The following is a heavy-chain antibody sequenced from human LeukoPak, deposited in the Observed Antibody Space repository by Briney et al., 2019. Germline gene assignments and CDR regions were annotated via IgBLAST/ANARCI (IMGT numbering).Heavy chain of an antibody. CDR3: ARDSSGDGYDY. D-gene: IGHD5-24*01. CDR2: IYSGGST. J-gene: IGHJ4*02. CDR1: GFTVSSNY. V-gene: IGHV3-53*01. Sequence: PGGSLRLSCAASGFTVSSNYMSWVRQAPGKGLEWVSVIYSGGSTYYADSVKGRFTISRDNSKNTLYPQMNSLRAEDTAVYYCARDSSGDGYDYWGQGTLVTVSS.